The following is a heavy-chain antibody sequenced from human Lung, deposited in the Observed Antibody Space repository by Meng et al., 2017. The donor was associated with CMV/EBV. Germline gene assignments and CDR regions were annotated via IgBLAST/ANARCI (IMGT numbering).Heavy chain of an antibody. CDR2: INWNGGST. Sequence: GESXKISXAASGFTFDDYGMSWVRQAPGKGLEWVSGINWNGGSTGYADSVKGRFTISRDNAKNSLYLQMNSLKAEDTALYYCARDLLRYDFWSGYLNHYYYYYGMDVWGQGTTVTVSS. CDR3: ARDLLRYDFWSGYLNHYYYYYGMDV. J-gene: IGHJ6*02. D-gene: IGHD3-3*01. CDR1: GFTFDDYG. V-gene: IGHV3-20*04.